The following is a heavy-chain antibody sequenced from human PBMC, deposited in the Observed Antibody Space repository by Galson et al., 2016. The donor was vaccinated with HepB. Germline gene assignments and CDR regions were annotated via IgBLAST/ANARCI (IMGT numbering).Heavy chain of an antibody. CDR2: IYPDDSDT. D-gene: IGHD3-10*01. V-gene: IGHV5-51*01. CDR3: ARLRGFDAFEI. CDR1: GYNFATYW. Sequence: QSGAEVKKPGESLKISCKGSGYNFATYWIGWVRQMPGKGLEWMGIIYPDDSDTRSSPSFQGQVTKSADKSYSTACLKWTSLTASDAAMYYCARLRGFDAFEIGGQGTMVTVS. J-gene: IGHJ3*02.